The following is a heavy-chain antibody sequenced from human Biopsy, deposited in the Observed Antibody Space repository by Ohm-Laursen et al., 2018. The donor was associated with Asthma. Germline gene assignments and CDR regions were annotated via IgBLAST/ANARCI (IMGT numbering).Heavy chain of an antibody. D-gene: IGHD5-12*01. J-gene: IGHJ4*02. CDR3: ARGRYRGYDFDY. Sequence: AASVKVSCKASGYTFTYFSIYWVRQAPGQGLEWLGRINTNTGNPTYAQAYTGRFVFSLDTSVSTAYLRISSLKADDTAVYYCARGRYRGYDFDYWGQGSLVTVSS. CDR2: INTNTGNP. V-gene: IGHV7-4-1*02. CDR1: GYTFTYFS.